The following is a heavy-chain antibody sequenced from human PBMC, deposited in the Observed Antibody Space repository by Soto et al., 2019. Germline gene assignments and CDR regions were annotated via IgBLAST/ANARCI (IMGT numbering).Heavy chain of an antibody. D-gene: IGHD3-10*01. J-gene: IGHJ4*02. Sequence: EVQLLESGGGLIQPGGSLRLSCAASGFTFGNYDMSWVRQAPGGGLEWVSGIRVSGAAYYAGSFQGRFTISRDNSENTVFLQMNGLRAEDTAVYYCATISWRGGRFGGYWGQGTLVTVSS. V-gene: IGHV3-23*01. CDR1: GFTFGNYD. CDR2: IRVSGAA. CDR3: ATISWRGGRFGGY.